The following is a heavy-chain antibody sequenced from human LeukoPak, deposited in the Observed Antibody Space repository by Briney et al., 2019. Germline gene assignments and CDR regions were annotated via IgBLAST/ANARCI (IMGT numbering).Heavy chain of an antibody. CDR1: GFTFDDYA. D-gene: IGHD3-10*01. V-gene: IGHV3-9*01. CDR2: ISWNSGSI. CDR3: AKGGAYYYGSGSHFDY. Sequence: GGSLRLSCAASGFTFDDYAMPWVRQAPGKGLEWVSGISWNSGSIGYADSVKGRFTISRDNAKNSLYLQMNSLRAEDTALYYCAKGGAYYYGSGSHFDYWGQGTLVTVSS. J-gene: IGHJ4*02.